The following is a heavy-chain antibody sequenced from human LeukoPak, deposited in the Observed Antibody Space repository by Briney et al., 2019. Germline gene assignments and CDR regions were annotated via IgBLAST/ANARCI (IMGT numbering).Heavy chain of an antibody. CDR1: GFSFSDYY. CDR3: AKGCSSTSCSYY. V-gene: IGHV3-11*01. J-gene: IGHJ4*02. D-gene: IGHD2-2*01. Sequence: GGSLRLSCAASGFSFSDYYMSWVRQAPGKGLEWVSHMSNSGSTIYYADSVKGRFTISRDNSKNTLYLQMNSLRAEDTAVYYCAKGCSSTSCSYYWGQGTLVTVSS. CDR2: MSNSGSTI.